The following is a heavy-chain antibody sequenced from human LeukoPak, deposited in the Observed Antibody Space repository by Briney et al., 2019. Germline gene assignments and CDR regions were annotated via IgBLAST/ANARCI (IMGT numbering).Heavy chain of an antibody. J-gene: IGHJ4*02. CDR1: GFTFSSHW. V-gene: IGHV3-7*03. D-gene: IGHD3-10*01. CDR2: IKKDGSEK. Sequence: GGSLRLSCAASGFTFSSHWMSWVRQAPGKGLEWVANIKKDGSEKYYVDSVKGRFTISRDNAKNSLYLQMNSLRAEDTALYYCAKDKGGSGSYQLFDYWGQGTLVTVSS. CDR3: AKDKGGSGSYQLFDY.